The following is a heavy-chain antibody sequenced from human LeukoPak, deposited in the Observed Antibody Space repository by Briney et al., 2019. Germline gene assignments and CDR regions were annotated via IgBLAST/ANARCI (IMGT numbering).Heavy chain of an antibody. Sequence: ASVKVSCKASGYTFTSYGISWVRQAPGQGLEWMGWISAYNGNTNYAQKLQGRVTVTTDTSTSTAYMELRSLRSDDTAVYYCARDEDCSGGSCYNSPFGNFDYWGQGTLVTVSS. J-gene: IGHJ4*02. V-gene: IGHV1-18*01. D-gene: IGHD2-15*01. CDR1: GYTFTSYG. CDR2: ISAYNGNT. CDR3: ARDEDCSGGSCYNSPFGNFDY.